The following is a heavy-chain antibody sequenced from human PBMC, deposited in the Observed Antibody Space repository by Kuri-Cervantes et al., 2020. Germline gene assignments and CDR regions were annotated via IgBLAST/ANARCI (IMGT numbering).Heavy chain of an antibody. CDR1: GFTFDDYA. CDR3: ARGITIFYYYGMDV. V-gene: IGHV3-30-3*01. CDR2: ISYDGSNK. Sequence: GGSLRLSCAASGFTFDDYAMHWVRQAPGKGLEWVAVISYDGSNKYYADSVKGRFTVSRDNSKNTLYLQMNSLRAEDTAVYYCARGITIFYYYGMDVWGQGTTVTVSS. D-gene: IGHD3-9*01. J-gene: IGHJ6*02.